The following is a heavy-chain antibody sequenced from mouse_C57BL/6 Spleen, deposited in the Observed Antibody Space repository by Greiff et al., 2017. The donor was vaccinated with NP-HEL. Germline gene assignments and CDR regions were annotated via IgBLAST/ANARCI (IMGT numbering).Heavy chain of an antibody. J-gene: IGHJ1*03. CDR2: ISYDGSN. CDR3: AREYVGAYFDV. Sequence: DVKLQESGPGLVKPSQSLSLTCSVTGYSITSGYYWNWIRQFPGNKLEWMGYISYDGSNNYNPSLKNRISITRDTSKNQFFLKLNSVTTEDTATYYCAREYVGAYFDVWGTGTTVTVSS. CDR1: GYSITSGYY. V-gene: IGHV3-6*01. D-gene: IGHD2-14*01.